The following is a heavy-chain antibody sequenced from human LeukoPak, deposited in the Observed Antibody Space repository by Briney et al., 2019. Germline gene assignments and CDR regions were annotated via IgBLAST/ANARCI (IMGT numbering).Heavy chain of an antibody. Sequence: SETLSLTCTVSGGSISSYYWSWIRQPPGKGLEWIGYIYYSGTTNYNPSLKSRVTISVDTSKNQFSLRLSSVTAADTAVYYCARQENGSGSYLSFFHSWGQGTLVTVSS. D-gene: IGHD3-10*01. V-gene: IGHV4-59*08. J-gene: IGHJ4*02. CDR3: ARQENGSGSYLSFFHS. CDR2: IYYSGTT. CDR1: GGSISSYY.